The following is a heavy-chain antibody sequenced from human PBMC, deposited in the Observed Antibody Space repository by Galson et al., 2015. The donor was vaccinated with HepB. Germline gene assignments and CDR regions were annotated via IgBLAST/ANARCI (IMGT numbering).Heavy chain of an antibody. CDR1: GYTFTSYA. CDR2: INTNTGNP. J-gene: IGHJ4*02. Sequence: SVKVSCKASGYTFTSYAMNWVRQAPGQGLEWMGWINTNTGNPTYAQGFTGRFVFSLDTSVSTAYLQISSLKAEDTAVYYCATAVGDSGYIPNVHLDYWGQGTLDTVSS. V-gene: IGHV7-4-1*02. D-gene: IGHD3-22*01. CDR3: ATAVGDSGYIPNVHLDY.